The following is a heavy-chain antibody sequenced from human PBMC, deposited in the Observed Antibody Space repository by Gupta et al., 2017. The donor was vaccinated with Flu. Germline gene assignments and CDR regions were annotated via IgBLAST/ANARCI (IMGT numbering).Heavy chain of an antibody. Sequence: EQLVESGGVLVQPGGSLRLSGAASGFTFRCHCMDWVRQAPGKRLEWVANIAADGSVKNYADSVKGRFTISRDDAKDSVYLEMNGLRDEDAALYHCARNRGWQQFDLWGQGALVTVSS. CDR3: ARNRGWQQFDL. CDR2: IAADGSVK. J-gene: IGHJ5*02. D-gene: IGHD6-13*01. CDR1: GFTFRCHC. V-gene: IGHV3-7*01.